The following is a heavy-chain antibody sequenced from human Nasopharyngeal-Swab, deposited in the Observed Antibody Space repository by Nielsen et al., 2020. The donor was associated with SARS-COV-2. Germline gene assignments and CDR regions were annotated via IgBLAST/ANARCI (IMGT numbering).Heavy chain of an antibody. CDR1: GVTFKSYA. CDR3: ASVVAATVAFDI. J-gene: IGHJ3*02. D-gene: IGHD2-15*01. Sequence: GGSLRLSCAASGVTFKSYAMSGVREAPGKGLEWVSESSVSGGRIYYADSVKGRVTISRDNSKNTLYLQMNSLRAEDTAVYYCASVVAATVAFDIWGQGTIVTVSS. CDR2: SSVSGGRI. V-gene: IGHV3-23*01.